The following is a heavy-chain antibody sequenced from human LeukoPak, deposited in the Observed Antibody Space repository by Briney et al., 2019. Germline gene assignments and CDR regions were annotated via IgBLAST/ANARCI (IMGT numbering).Heavy chain of an antibody. J-gene: IGHJ4*02. CDR3: ARAVRGLAARPFDY. D-gene: IGHD6-6*01. V-gene: IGHV1-69*13. CDR1: GGTFSSYA. CDR2: IIPIFGTA. Sequence: GASVKVSCKASGGTFSSYAISWVRQAPGQGLEWMGGIIPIFGTANYAQKFQGRVTITADESTSTAYMELSSLRSEDTAVYYCARAVRGLAARPFDYWGQGTLVTVSS.